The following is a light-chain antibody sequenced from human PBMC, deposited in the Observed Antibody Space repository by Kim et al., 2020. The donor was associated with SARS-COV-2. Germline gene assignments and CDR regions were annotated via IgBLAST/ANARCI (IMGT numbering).Light chain of an antibody. J-gene: IGLJ2*01. CDR1: KLDNKY. V-gene: IGLV3-1*01. CDR2: EDT. Sequence: SYELTQPPSVSVSPGQTASITCSGDKLDNKYACWYQQRPGQSPVLVIYEDTKRPSGIPERFSGSNSGNTATLTISGTQAMDEADYYCQAWDSSTAVFGGGTKLTVL. CDR3: QAWDSSTAV.